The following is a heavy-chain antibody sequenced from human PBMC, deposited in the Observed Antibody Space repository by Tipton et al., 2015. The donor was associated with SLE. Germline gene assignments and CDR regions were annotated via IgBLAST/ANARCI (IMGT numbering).Heavy chain of an antibody. D-gene: IGHD2-2*01. CDR3: ARAPRNIVVVPAAYPRGAFDI. Sequence: TLSLTCTVSGGSISSHYWSWIRQPPGKGLEWIGYIYYSGSTNYNPSLRSRVTISVDTSKNQFSLKLSSVTAADTAVYYCARAPRNIVVVPAAYPRGAFDIWGQGTMVTVSS. V-gene: IGHV4-59*11. CDR1: GGSISSHY. CDR2: IYYSGST. J-gene: IGHJ3*02.